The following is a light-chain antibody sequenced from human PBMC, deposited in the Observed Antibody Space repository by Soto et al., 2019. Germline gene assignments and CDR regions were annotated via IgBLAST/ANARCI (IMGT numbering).Light chain of an antibody. V-gene: IGKV1-5*01. CDR1: QNISTS. Sequence: DIHLTQSPSTLSASVGDGVTITCRASQNISTSLAWYQHRPGKAPELLIFDVSNVESGVPSRFSGSGSGTEFTLTISRLHSDDFATYYCQQYDYSRSFGQGTKVDIK. CDR2: DVS. CDR3: QQYDYSRS. J-gene: IGKJ1*01.